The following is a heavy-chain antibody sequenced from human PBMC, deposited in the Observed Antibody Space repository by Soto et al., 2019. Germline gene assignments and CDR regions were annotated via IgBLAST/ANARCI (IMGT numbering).Heavy chain of an antibody. CDR1: GGSISSSSYY. V-gene: IGHV4-39*01. CDR3: ARKSDLRDFWCDP. D-gene: IGHD2-21*02. J-gene: IGHJ5*02. CDR2: IYYSGST. Sequence: QLQLQESGPGLVKPSETLSLTCTVSGGSISSSSYYWGWIRQPPGKGLEWIGSIYYSGSTYYNPSHKSRVAISVDTSKNQCSLKLSSVTAADTAVYYCARKSDLRDFWCDPWGQGTLVTVAS.